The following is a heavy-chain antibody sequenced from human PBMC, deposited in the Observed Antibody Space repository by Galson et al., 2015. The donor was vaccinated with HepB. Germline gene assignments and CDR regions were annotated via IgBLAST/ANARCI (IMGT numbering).Heavy chain of an antibody. V-gene: IGHV3-30*18. CDR2: ISYDGSNK. CDR3: AKDAYYDFWSGPGD. J-gene: IGHJ4*02. D-gene: IGHD3-3*01. Sequence: SLRLSCAASGFTFSSYGMHWVRQAPGKGLEWVAVISYDGSNKYYADSVKGRFTISRDNSKNTLYLQMNSLRAEDTAVYYCAKDAYYDFWSGPGDWGQGTLVTVSS. CDR1: GFTFSSYG.